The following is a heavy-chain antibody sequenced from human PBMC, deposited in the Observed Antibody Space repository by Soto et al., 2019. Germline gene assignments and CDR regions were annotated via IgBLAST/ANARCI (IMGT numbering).Heavy chain of an antibody. CDR1: GGSFSGYQ. V-gene: IGHV4-34*01. CDR3: ARGWRFDP. CDR2: INHSGTT. Sequence: AWETLSLTCGVYGGSFSGYQWNWIRQSPGQGLEWIGEINHSGTTKYNPSLESRINLSVDTSKKQFSLKMFSVTAADTAIYYCARGWRFDPWGQGTQVTVSS. D-gene: IGHD1-1*01. J-gene: IGHJ5*02.